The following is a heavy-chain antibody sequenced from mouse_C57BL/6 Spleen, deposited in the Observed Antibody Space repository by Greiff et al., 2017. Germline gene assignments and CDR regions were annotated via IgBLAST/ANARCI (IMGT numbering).Heavy chain of an antibody. Sequence: EVKLVESGGDLVKPGGSLKLSCAASGFTFSSYGMSWVRQTPDKRLEWVATISSGGSYTYYPDSVQGRFTISRDYAKHTLYLQMISLKSEDTAMYYCPRHDDYAFFDYWGQSTTLTVSS. CDR2: ISSGGSYT. CDR1: GFTFSSYG. CDR3: PRHDDYAFFDY. D-gene: IGHD2-4*01. V-gene: IGHV5-6*02. J-gene: IGHJ2*01.